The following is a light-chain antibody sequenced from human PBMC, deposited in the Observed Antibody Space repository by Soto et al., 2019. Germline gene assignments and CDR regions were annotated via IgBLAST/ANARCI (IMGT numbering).Light chain of an antibody. Sequence: ALTQPASVSGSPGQSITISCTGTNTDVGGYDRVSWYQHHPGKAPKMLIFEVFNRPSGISDRFSGSKSGDTASLTISGLQAEDEADYYCISYIPSTTTHWVFGGGTKATVL. CDR3: ISYIPSTTTHWV. CDR2: EVF. J-gene: IGLJ3*02. CDR1: NTDVGGYDR. V-gene: IGLV2-14*01.